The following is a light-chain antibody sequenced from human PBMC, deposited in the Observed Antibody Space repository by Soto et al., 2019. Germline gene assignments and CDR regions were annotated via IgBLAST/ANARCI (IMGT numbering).Light chain of an antibody. CDR1: SSNIGTSS. V-gene: IGLV1-44*01. Sequence: QSVLTQPHSSSGTPGQRVTVSCSGSSSNIGTSSVHWFQQLPGTAPKLLISTTNQRPSGVPERFSGSKSGTSASLAISGLQSEDEDDYYGAAWDDSLNGNVFGTGTKVTVL. CDR3: AAWDDSLNGNV. J-gene: IGLJ1*01. CDR2: TTN.